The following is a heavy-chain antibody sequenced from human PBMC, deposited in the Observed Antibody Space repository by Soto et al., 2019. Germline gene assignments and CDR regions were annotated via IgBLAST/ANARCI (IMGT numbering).Heavy chain of an antibody. CDR1: GGSIRPYY. J-gene: IGHJ4*02. CDR2: IYYTGST. CDR3: ARGSPLSSSFPLDY. Sequence: PETLSLTCTVFGGSIRPYYWSWIRQPPGKELEWIGYIYYTGSTNYSPSLKSRVTMSLDTSKNLLSLKLNSVTAADTAVYYCARGSPLSSSFPLDYWGQGSLVTVSS. D-gene: IGHD6-6*01. V-gene: IGHV4-59*12.